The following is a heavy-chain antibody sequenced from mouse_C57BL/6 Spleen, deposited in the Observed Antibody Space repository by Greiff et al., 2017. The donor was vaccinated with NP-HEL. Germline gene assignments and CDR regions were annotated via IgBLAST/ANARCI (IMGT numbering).Heavy chain of an antibody. J-gene: IGHJ2*01. CDR3: TFTSFDY. CDR2: IDPENGDT. D-gene: IGHD2-12*01. Sequence: VQLQQSGAELVRPGGSVKLSCTASGFKIKDDYMHWVKQRPEQGLEWIGWIDPENGDTEYASKFQGKATITADTSSNTAYLQLSSLTSEDTAVYYCTFTSFDYWGQGTTLTVSS. V-gene: IGHV14-4*01. CDR1: GFKIKDDY.